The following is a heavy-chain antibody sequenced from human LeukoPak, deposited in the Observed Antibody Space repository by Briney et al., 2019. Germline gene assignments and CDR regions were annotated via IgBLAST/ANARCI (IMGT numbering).Heavy chain of an antibody. J-gene: IGHJ4*02. D-gene: IGHD3-9*01. CDR1: GFTLSTYA. V-gene: IGHV3-23*01. CDR2: ISSSGGST. CDR3: AKVTLTDLNDY. Sequence: PGGSLRLSCAASGFTLSTYAMSWVRQAPGKGLEWVAAISSSGGSTYYADSVKGRFTISRDNSKNTLYLQMNSLRAEDTAVYYCAKVTLTDLNDYWGQGTLVTVSS.